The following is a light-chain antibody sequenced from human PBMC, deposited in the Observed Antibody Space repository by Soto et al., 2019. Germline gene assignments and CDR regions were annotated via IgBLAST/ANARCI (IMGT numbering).Light chain of an antibody. CDR3: QQGHNWPLT. CDR1: QSISSE. Sequence: EIVMTQSPATLSVSPGESATLSCRASQSISSELAWYQQKPGQPPSLLIYGASTRATAVPARFTGSGSGSDFTLTISGLQSEDFAVYYCQQGHNWPLTFGQGTRLEI. CDR2: GAS. J-gene: IGKJ2*01. V-gene: IGKV3-15*01.